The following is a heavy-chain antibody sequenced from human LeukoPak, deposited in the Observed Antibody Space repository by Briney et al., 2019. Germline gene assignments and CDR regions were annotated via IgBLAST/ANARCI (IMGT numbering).Heavy chain of an antibody. D-gene: IGHD2-2*01. V-gene: IGHV3-23*01. CDR2: ISDSGGST. CDR1: EFTFSSYA. Sequence: GGSLRLSSAASEFTFSSYAMSWVRQAPGKGLEWVSAISDSGGSTYYADSVKGRFTVSRDNSKNTMYLQMSSLRAEDTAVYYCAKDRRACSSSSCYYRFDYWGQGTLVTVSS. J-gene: IGHJ4*02. CDR3: AKDRRACSSSSCYYRFDY.